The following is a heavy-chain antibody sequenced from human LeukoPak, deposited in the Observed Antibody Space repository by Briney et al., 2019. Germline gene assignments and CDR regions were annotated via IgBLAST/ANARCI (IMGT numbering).Heavy chain of an antibody. J-gene: IGHJ4*02. Sequence: SQTLSLTCTVSGDSISAYYWSWVRQPPGKGLEWIAFVHKTGSINYNPSLKSRATISMDTSNSQFSLHVNSVTAADTAVYYCTKYGGSPANYFDSWGPGTLVTVSP. CDR1: GDSISAYY. V-gene: IGHV4-59*08. CDR3: TKYGGSPANYFDS. CDR2: VHKTGSI. D-gene: IGHD1-26*01.